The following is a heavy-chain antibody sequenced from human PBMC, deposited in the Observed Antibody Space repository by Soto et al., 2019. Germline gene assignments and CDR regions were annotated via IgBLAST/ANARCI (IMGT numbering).Heavy chain of an antibody. CDR2: ISPSGANT. D-gene: IGHD1-26*01. Sequence: GGSLRLSCAASGFTFTNYAMSWVRQAPGKGLEWVSAISPSGANTYYAVSVKGRFTISRDSSKNTMYLQMNGLSAEDTAVYYCARLGGFSKDPSHHWGQGTLVTVSS. CDR1: GFTFTNYA. CDR3: ARLGGFSKDPSHH. V-gene: IGHV3-23*01. J-gene: IGHJ5*02.